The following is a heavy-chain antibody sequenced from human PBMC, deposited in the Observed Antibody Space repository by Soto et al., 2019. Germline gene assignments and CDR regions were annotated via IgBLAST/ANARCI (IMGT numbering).Heavy chain of an antibody. Sequence: ASVKVSCKASGGTFSSYTISWVRQAPGQGLEWMGRIIPILGIANYAQKFQGRVTITADESTSTAYMELSSLRSEDTAVYYCARHLIPKYYYYYGMDVWGQGTTVTVSS. CDR2: IIPILGIA. D-gene: IGHD2-2*02. CDR3: ARHLIPKYYYYYGMDV. CDR1: GGTFSSYT. V-gene: IGHV1-69*02. J-gene: IGHJ6*02.